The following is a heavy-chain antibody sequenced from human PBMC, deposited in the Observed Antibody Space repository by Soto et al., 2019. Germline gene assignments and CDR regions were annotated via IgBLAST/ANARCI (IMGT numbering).Heavy chain of an antibody. V-gene: IGHV1-3*01. Sequence: ASVKVSCKASGYTFTSYAMHWVRQAPGQRLEWMGWINAGNGNTKYSQKFQGRVTITRDTSASTAYMELSSLRSEDTAVYYCARDRITGTTRLDYWGQGTLVTVSS. CDR1: GYTFTSYA. J-gene: IGHJ4*02. D-gene: IGHD1-7*01. CDR3: ARDRITGTTRLDY. CDR2: INAGNGNT.